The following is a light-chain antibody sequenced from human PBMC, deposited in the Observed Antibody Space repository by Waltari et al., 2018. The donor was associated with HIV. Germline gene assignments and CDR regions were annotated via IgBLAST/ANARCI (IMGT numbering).Light chain of an antibody. CDR2: DDT. V-gene: IGLV3-21*02. Sequence: SYVLTQPPSVSVAPGQQARIACGGNHIRSKSVHWYQQKPGQAPVLVGYDDTDRPSGIPERFSGSNSGNTATLTISRVEAGDEADYYCQVWDTSGDPWVFGGGTKLTVL. CDR1: HIRSKS. CDR3: QVWDTSGDPWV. J-gene: IGLJ3*02.